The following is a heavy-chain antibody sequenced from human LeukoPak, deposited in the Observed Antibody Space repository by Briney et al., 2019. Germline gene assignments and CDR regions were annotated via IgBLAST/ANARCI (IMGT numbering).Heavy chain of an antibody. V-gene: IGHV4-59*01. CDR3: ARDRSGYYFDY. CDR2: IYYSGST. Sequence: PSETLSLTCTVSGGSISSYYWSWIRQPPGKGLEWIWYIYYSGSTNYNPSLKSRVTISVDTSKNQFSLKLSSVTAADTAVYYCARDRSGYYFDYWGQGTLVTVSS. J-gene: IGHJ4*02. D-gene: IGHD3-3*01. CDR1: GGSISSYY.